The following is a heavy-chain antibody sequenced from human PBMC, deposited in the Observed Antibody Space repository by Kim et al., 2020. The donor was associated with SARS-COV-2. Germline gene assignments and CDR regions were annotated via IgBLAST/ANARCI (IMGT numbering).Heavy chain of an antibody. CDR3: ARQGYDFWSGYPYFDY. V-gene: IGHV4-39*01. J-gene: IGHJ4*02. Sequence: SLKSRVTISVDTSKNQFSLKLSSVTAADTAVYYCARQGYDFWSGYPYFDYWGQGTLVTVSS. D-gene: IGHD3-3*01.